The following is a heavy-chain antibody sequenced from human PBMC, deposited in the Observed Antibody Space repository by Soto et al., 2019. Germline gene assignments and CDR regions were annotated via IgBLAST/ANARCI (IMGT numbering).Heavy chain of an antibody. D-gene: IGHD3-10*01. CDR2: INHSGST. V-gene: IGHV4-34*01. CDR1: GGCFSGYY. Sequence: SETRSLTCAVCGGCFSGYYWNWLRQPPGKGLEWIGEINHSGSTNYNPSLKSRVTISVDTSKNQFSLKLSSVTAADTAVYYCARIKLVRGVIRPSPSGYFDYWGQGTLVTVSS. J-gene: IGHJ4*02. CDR3: ARIKLVRGVIRPSPSGYFDY.